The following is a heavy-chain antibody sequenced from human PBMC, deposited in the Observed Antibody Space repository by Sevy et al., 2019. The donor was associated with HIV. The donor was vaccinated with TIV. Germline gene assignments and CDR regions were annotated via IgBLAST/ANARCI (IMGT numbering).Heavy chain of an antibody. Sequence: ASVKVSCKTSGYTFTGNYIHWVRQAPGQGLEWMGWINTNSGDTGTKYAQKFQGRVTMTSDRSINTVYMDLTRLSPDDTAVYYCARHRPQGVVIIPGSGYHYGADFWGQGTMVTVSS. CDR2: INTNSGDTGT. CDR3: ARHRPQGVVIIPGSGYHYGADF. V-gene: IGHV1-2*02. D-gene: IGHD3-3*01. J-gene: IGHJ6*02. CDR1: GYTFTGNY.